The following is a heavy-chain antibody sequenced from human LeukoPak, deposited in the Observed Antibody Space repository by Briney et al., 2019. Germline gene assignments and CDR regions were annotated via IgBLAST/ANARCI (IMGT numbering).Heavy chain of an antibody. CDR3: ARLPLLNDYGDYVPFDY. J-gene: IGHJ4*02. D-gene: IGHD4-17*01. CDR2: TYYRSKWYN. Sequence: SQTLLLTCAISGDSVSSNSAAWNWIRQSPSRGLEWLGRTYYRSKWYNDYAVSVKSRITINPDTSKNQFSLKLTYVTAADTAVYYCARLPLLNDYGDYVPFDYWGQGTLVTVSS. V-gene: IGHV6-1*01. CDR1: GDSVSSNSAA.